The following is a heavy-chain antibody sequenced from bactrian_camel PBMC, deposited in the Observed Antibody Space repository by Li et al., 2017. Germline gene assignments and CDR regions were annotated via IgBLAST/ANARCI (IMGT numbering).Heavy chain of an antibody. Sequence: VQLVESGGDSVQAGESLRLSCVASGYTLPMNVGWFRRLPGQQREGVAAIAGDGRTDYADSVKGRFTISKDSAKNTLYLQMNNLKVEDTAMYYCAADAVNLQLARGYNYWGQGTQVTVS. D-gene: IGHD6*01. J-gene: IGHJ4*01. V-gene: IGHV3S53*01. CDR3: AADAVNLQLARGYNY. CDR1: GYTLPMN. CDR2: IAGDGRT.